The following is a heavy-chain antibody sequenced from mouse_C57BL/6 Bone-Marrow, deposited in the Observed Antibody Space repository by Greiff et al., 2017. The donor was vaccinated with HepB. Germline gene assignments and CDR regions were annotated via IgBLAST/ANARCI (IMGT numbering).Heavy chain of an antibody. CDR3: ARRSSYYDYPWFAY. V-gene: IGHV1-52*01. J-gene: IGHJ3*01. CDR2: IDPSDSET. D-gene: IGHD2-4*01. CDR1: GYTFTSYW. Sequence: QVQLQQPGAELVRPGSSVKLSCKASGYTFTSYWMHWVKQRPIQGLEWIGNIDPSDSETHYNQKFKDKATLTVDKSSSTAYMQLSSLTSEDSAVYYCARRSSYYDYPWFAYWGQGTLVTVSA.